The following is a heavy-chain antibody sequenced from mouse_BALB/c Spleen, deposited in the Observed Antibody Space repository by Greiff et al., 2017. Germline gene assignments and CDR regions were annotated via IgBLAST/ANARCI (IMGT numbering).Heavy chain of an antibody. CDR2: IRSKSNNYAT. CDR3: VKGHGKGAMDY. CDR1: GFTFNTYA. D-gene: IGHD1-1*01. J-gene: IGHJ4*01. Sequence: EVQRVESGGGLVQPKGSLKLSCAASGFTFNTYAMNWVRQAPGKGLEWVARIRSKSNNYATYYADSVKDRFTISRDDSQSMLYLQMNNLKTEDTAMYYCVKGHGKGAMDYWGQGTSVTVSS. V-gene: IGHV10-1*02.